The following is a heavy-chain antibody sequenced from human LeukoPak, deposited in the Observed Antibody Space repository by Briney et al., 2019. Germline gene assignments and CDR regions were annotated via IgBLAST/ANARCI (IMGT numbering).Heavy chain of an antibody. CDR2: IDGDGTTT. CDR3: ARSQFDY. CDR1: GFAFSRYW. J-gene: IGHJ4*02. Sequence: GGSLRLSCATSGFAFSRYWMRWVRQAAGKGLEWVSRIDGDGTTTTYADSVKGRFTISRDNEKNILYLHMNSLRVEDTAPYYSARSQFDYWGQGILVTVSS. V-gene: IGHV3-74*03.